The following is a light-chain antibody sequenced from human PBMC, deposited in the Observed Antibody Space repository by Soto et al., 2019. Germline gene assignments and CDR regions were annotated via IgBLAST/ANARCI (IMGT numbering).Light chain of an antibody. V-gene: IGLV1-40*01. J-gene: IGLJ3*02. CDR2: GNS. CDR1: SSNVGAGYD. Sequence: QAVVTQPPSVSGAPGQRVTISCTGSSSNVGAGYDVHWYQQLPGTAPKLLIYGNSNRPSGVPDRFSGSKSGTSASLAITGLQAADEADYYCQSYDSRLSGSVFGRGTKLTVL. CDR3: QSYDSRLSGSV.